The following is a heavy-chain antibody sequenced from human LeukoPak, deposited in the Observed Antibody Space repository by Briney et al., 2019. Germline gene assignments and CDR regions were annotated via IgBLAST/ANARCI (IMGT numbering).Heavy chain of an antibody. Sequence: SETLSLTCTVSGYSISSGYYWGWIRQPPGKGLEWIGSIYLSGSTYYNPSLKSRVTISVDTSKNQFSLKLSSVTAADTAVYYCARDAGITMVRGVIDYWGQGTLVTVSS. D-gene: IGHD3-10*01. CDR2: IYLSGST. CDR3: ARDAGITMVRGVIDY. V-gene: IGHV4-38-2*02. CDR1: GYSISSGYY. J-gene: IGHJ4*02.